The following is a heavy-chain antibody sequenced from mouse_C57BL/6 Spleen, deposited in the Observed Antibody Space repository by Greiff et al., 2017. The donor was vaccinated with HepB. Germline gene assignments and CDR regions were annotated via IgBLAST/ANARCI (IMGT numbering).Heavy chain of an antibody. CDR3: ARGYSNSFYYAMDY. CDR2: ISSGSSTI. J-gene: IGHJ4*01. Sequence: EVHLVESGGGLVKPGGSLKLSCAASGFTFSDYGMHWVRQAPEKGLEWVAYISSGSSTIYYADTVKGRFTISRDNAKNTLFLQMTSLRSEDTAMYYCARGYSNSFYYAMDYRGQGTSVTVSS. CDR1: GFTFSDYG. D-gene: IGHD2-5*01. V-gene: IGHV5-17*01.